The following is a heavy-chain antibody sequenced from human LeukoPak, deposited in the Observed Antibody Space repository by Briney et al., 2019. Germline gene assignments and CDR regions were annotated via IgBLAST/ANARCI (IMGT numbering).Heavy chain of an antibody. CDR1: GFTFRSQW. V-gene: IGHV3-74*01. CDR3: ERARASPPAIIDY. CDR2: IKSDGSSI. J-gene: IGHJ4*02. D-gene: IGHD2-2*01. Sequence: GGSLRLSCGASGFTFRSQWMYWVGHVSGKGLVWVSRIKSDGSSISSAYFVKGRLTISRENAKNPLYLQMNRRRAEDTAVDYCERARASPPAIIDYWGQGTLVTVSS.